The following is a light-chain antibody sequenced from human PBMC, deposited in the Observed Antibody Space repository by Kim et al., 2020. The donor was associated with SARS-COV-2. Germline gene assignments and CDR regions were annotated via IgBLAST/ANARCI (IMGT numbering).Light chain of an antibody. CDR1: SSDVGGYNY. V-gene: IGLV2-14*03. CDR3: SSYTSSSTLLIV. CDR2: DVS. J-gene: IGLJ1*01. Sequence: QSALTQPASVSGSPGQSITISCTGTSSDVGGYNYVSWYQQHPGKAPKLMIYDVSNRPSGVSNRFSGSKSGNTASLTISGLQAEDEADYYCSSYTSSSTLLIVFGTWTKVTVL.